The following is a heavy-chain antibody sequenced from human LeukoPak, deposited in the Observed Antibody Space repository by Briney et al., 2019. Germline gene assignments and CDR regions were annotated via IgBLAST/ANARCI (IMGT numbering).Heavy chain of an antibody. CDR3: ARSPATRVLTGYYRGGYYFDY. Sequence: PGGSLRLPCAASGFTVSSNYMSWVRQAPGKGLEWVSVIYSDGSTYYADSVKGRFTISRDNSKNTLYLQMNSLRAEDTAVYYCARSPATRVLTGYYRGGYYFDYWGQGTLVTVSS. CDR1: GFTVSSNY. V-gene: IGHV3-66*01. CDR2: IYSDGST. D-gene: IGHD3-9*01. J-gene: IGHJ4*02.